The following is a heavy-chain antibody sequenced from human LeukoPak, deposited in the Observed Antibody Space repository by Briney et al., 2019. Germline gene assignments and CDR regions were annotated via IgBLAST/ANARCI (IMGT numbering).Heavy chain of an antibody. V-gene: IGHV1-18*01. J-gene: IGHJ6*03. D-gene: IGHD3-3*01. CDR3: ARAVVTIFGVPYYMDV. CDR2: ISAYNGNT. CDR1: GYTFTSYG. Sequence: GASVKVSCKASGYTFTSYGISWVRQAPGRGLEWMGWISAYNGNTNYAQKLQGRVTMTRDTSTSTAYMELRSLRSDDTAVYHCARAVVTIFGVPYYMDVWGKGTTVTVSS.